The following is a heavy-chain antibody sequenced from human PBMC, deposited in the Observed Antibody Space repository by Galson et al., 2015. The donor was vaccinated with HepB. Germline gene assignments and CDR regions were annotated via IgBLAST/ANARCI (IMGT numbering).Heavy chain of an antibody. J-gene: IGHJ4*02. Sequence: SLRLSCAASGFTFSDYYMSWIRQAPGKGLEWVSYISSSSSYTNYADSVKGRFTISRDNAKNSLYPQMNSLRAEDTAVYYCARVARSNYEDYWGQGTLVTVSS. D-gene: IGHD4-11*01. CDR2: ISSSSSYT. CDR1: GFTFSDYY. V-gene: IGHV3-11*06. CDR3: ARVARSNYEDY.